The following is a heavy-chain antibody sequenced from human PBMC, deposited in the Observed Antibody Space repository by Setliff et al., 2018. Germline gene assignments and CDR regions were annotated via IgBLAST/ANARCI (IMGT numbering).Heavy chain of an antibody. CDR3: IRDWGEAGSTNAFDI. D-gene: IGHD1-26*01. J-gene: IGHJ3*02. Sequence: GESLKLSCEGSGLTLSHYWMHWVRQGPGKGLVWVSYINFDGTSTNYADSVKGRFTISRDNAKNTVHLQMNSLRAEDTAVYYCIRDWGEAGSTNAFDIWGQGTMVTVSS. CDR2: INFDGTST. V-gene: IGHV3-74*01. CDR1: GLTLSHYW.